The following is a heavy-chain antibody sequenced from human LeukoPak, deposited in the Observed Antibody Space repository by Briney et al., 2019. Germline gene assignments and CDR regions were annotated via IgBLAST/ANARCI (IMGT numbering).Heavy chain of an antibody. D-gene: IGHD5-12*01. Sequence: SETLSLTCTVSGGSISSGGYYWSWIRQPPGKGLEWIGYIYYSGSTYYNPSLKSRVTISVDTSKNQFSLKLSSVTAADTAVYHCARRDIVATISTRGQGTLVTVSS. J-gene: IGHJ4*02. CDR1: GGSISSGGYY. V-gene: IGHV4-30-4*08. CDR2: IYYSGST. CDR3: ARRDIVATIST.